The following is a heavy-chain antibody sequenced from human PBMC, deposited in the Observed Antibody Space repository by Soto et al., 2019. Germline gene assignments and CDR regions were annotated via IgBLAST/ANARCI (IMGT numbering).Heavy chain of an antibody. D-gene: IGHD4-17*01. V-gene: IGHV1-69*02. CDR2: IIPILGIA. Sequence: QVQLVQSGAEVKKPGSSVKVSCKASGGTFSSYTISWVRQAPGQGLEWMGRIIPILGIANYAQKFQGRVTITADKSASTAYMELSSLRSADTAVYYCARTRTTVTRKHYFSYGMDVWGQGTTVTVSS. CDR3: ARTRTTVTRKHYFSYGMDV. J-gene: IGHJ6*02. CDR1: GGTFSSYT.